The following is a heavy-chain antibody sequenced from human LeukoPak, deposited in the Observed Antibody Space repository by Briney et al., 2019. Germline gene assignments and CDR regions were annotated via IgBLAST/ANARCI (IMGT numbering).Heavy chain of an antibody. V-gene: IGHV1-69*04. CDR3: ARDPPNYYDSSGYPDNFDY. Sequence: SVKVSCKASGGTFSSYTISWVRQAPGQGPEWMGRIIPILGIANYAQKFQGRVTITADKSTSTAYMELSSLRSEDTAVYYCARDPPNYYDSSGYPDNFDYWGQGTLVTVSS. CDR1: GGTFSSYT. CDR2: IIPILGIA. D-gene: IGHD3-22*01. J-gene: IGHJ4*02.